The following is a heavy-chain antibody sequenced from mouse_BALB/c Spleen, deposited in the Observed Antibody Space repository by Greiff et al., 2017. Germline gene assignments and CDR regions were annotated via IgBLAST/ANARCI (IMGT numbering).Heavy chain of an antibody. V-gene: IGHV5-6-3*01. D-gene: IGHD2-10*01. CDR3: DRESVAYYGIAYAMDY. CDR1: GFTFSSYG. CDR2: INSNGGST. Sequence: EVQLVESGAGLVQPGGSLKLSCAASGFTFSSYGMSWVRQTPDKRLGLVATINSNGGSTNYPDSVKGRFTISRDNAKNTRYLQMNSLKSEDTAMYYCDRESVAYYGIAYAMDYWGQGTSVTVSS. J-gene: IGHJ4*01.